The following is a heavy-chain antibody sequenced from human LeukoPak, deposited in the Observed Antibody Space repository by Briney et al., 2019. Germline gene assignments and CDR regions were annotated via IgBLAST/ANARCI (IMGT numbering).Heavy chain of an antibody. D-gene: IGHD5-18*01. CDR2: ISTTSSSI. CDR1: GFTFRSYT. V-gene: IGHV3-48*02. J-gene: IGHJ4*02. CDR3: SKEELPSGYSFLTAY. Sequence: GGSLRLSCAAPGFTFRSYTMNWVRQAPGKGLGWVSYISTTSSSIYYADSVKDRFIISRDNAKNSLYLHMNSLRDEDTAVYYCSKEELPSGYSFLTAYCGQGTLVTVSS.